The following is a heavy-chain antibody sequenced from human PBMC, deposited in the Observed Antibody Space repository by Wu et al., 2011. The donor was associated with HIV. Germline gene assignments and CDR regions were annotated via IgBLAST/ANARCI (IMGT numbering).Heavy chain of an antibody. CDR3: ARDGSSAQLDLYYNHMDV. CDR1: GYTFTSYG. V-gene: IGHV1-18*01. D-gene: IGHD6-6*01. CDR2: ISTYNGNT. J-gene: IGHJ6*03. Sequence: QVQLVQSGAEVKKPGASVKVSCKASGYTFTSYGISWVRQAPGQGLEWMGWISTYNGNTNYAQKLQGRGTMTTDTSTSTAYMELRSLRSDDTAVYYCARDGSSAQLDLYYNHMDVWGKGTTVTVSS.